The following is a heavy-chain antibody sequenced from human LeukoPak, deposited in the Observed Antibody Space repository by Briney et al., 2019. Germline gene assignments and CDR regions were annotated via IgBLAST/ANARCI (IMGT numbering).Heavy chain of an antibody. V-gene: IGHV3-7*01. CDR1: GFTFSSYW. J-gene: IGHJ4*02. CDR2: IKQDGSEK. D-gene: IGHD6-13*01. CDR3: ARDSSPQQQLVTASSPDY. Sequence: GGSLRLSCAASGFTFSSYWMSWVRQAPGKGLEWVANIKQDGSEKYYVDSVKGRFTISRDNAKNSLYLQMNSLRAEDTAVYYCARDSSPQQQLVTASSPDYWGQGTLVTVSS.